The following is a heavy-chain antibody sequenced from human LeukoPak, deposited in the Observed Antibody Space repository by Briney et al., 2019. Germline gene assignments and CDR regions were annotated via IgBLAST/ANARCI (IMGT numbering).Heavy chain of an antibody. J-gene: IGHJ3*02. D-gene: IGHD3-10*01. CDR3: ARELLWFGEFGVDAFDI. CDR1: GFTFTNYA. CDR2: ISISGDST. V-gene: IGHV3-23*01. Sequence: GGSLRLSCAASGFTFTNYAMSWVRQAPGKGLEWVSVISISGDSTNYADSVKGRFTISRDNSKKTLFLQMSSLRAEDTAVYYCARELLWFGEFGVDAFDIWGQGTMVTVSS.